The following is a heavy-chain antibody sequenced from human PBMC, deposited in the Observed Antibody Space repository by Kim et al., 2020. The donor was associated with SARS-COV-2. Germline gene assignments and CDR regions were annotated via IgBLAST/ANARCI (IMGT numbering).Heavy chain of an antibody. D-gene: IGHD4-4*01. CDR1: GASIFGGSSY. V-gene: IGHV4-31*01. CDR3: AGAYNDDRNYHFDY. CDR2: IYHSGSA. Sequence: SETLSLTCTVSGASIFGGSSYWSWIRQHPGKGLEWIGYIYHSGSAYYNPSLKSQVTLSVDTSNNQFSLELRSVTAADTAIYYCAGAYNDDRNYHFDYWGQGTLVTVSS. J-gene: IGHJ4*03.